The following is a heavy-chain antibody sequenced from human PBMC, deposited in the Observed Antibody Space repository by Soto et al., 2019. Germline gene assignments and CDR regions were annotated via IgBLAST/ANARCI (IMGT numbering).Heavy chain of an antibody. V-gene: IGHV1-69*13. CDR1: VGTFSSYA. CDR2: IIPIFGTA. Sequence: SVTVSCKASVGTFSSYAMSWVRQAPGQGLEWMGGIIPIFGTANYAQKFQGRVTITADESTSTAYMELSSLRSEDTAVYYCARGELELRPYYYGMDVWGQGTTVTVSS. J-gene: IGHJ6*02. D-gene: IGHD1-7*01. CDR3: ARGELELRPYYYGMDV.